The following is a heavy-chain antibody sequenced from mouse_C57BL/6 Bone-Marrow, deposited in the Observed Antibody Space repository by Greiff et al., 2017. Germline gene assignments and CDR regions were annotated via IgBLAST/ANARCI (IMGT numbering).Heavy chain of an antibody. V-gene: IGHV1-64*01. CDR2: IHPDSGGT. D-gene: IGHD2-3*01. J-gene: IGHJ2*01. CDR3: ARGWLLRFDY. CDR1: GYTFTSYW. Sequence: QVQLQQPGAELVKPGASVKLSCKASGYTFTSYWMHWVKQRPGQGLEWIGMIHPDSGGTNYNEKFKSKATLTVDKSSSTAYMQLSSLTSEDSAVYYCARGWLLRFDYWGQGTTLTVSS.